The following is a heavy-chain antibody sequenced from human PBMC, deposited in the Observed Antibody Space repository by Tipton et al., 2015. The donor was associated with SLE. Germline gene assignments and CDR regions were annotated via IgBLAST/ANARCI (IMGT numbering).Heavy chain of an antibody. CDR3: ARGVSGTVGEQ. D-gene: IGHD5-12*01. V-gene: IGHV4-39*07. CDR2: IYHRGST. J-gene: IGHJ1*01. CDR1: GGSISSSSSYY. Sequence: SLTCAVYGGSISSSSSYYWAWIRQPPGKGVEWIGEIYHRGSTNYNPSLKSRVTISGDTSKNQFSLDLTSVTAADTAVYYCARGVSGTVGEQWGQGTLVTVSS.